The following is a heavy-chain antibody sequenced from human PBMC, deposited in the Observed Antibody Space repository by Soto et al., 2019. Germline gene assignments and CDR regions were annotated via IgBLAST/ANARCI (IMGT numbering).Heavy chain of an antibody. CDR2: ISAYNGNT. J-gene: IGHJ5*02. D-gene: IGHD3-10*01. CDR1: GGPFSSYA. V-gene: IGHV1-18*01. CDR3: ARDRYYYGSGSYYLSCFDP. Sequence: ASVKVSCKASGGPFSSYAISWVRQAPGQGLEWMGWISAYNGNTNYAQKLQCRVTMTTDTSTSTAYMALRGLGSDDTAVYYCARDRYYYGSGSYYLSCFDPWGQGTLVTVSS.